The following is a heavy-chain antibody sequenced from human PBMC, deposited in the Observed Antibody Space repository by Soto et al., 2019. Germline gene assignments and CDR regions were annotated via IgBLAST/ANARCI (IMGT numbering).Heavy chain of an antibody. CDR2: IYYSGST. J-gene: IGHJ4*02. Sequence: SETLSLTCTVSGGSIRSGGYYWSWIRQHPGKGLEWIGYIYYSGSTYYNPSLKSRVTISVDTSKNQFSLKLSSVTAADTAVYYCARATPLSLFAYWRQGTLVPVSS. D-gene: IGHD3-16*01. V-gene: IGHV4-31*03. CDR3: ARATPLSLFAY. CDR1: GGSIRSGGYY.